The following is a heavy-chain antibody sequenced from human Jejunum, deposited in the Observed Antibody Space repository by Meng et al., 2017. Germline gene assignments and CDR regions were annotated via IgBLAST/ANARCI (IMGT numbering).Heavy chain of an antibody. V-gene: IGHV3-21*01. J-gene: IGHJ4*02. D-gene: IGHD3-16*01. CDR2: VSSSSTFI. CDR1: GFIFDNYN. CDR3: ARDNWGAVGFDY. Sequence: GESLKISCAASGFIFDNYNMNWVRQAPGKGLEWLSSVSSSSTFIYYANSVKGRFTIFRDNAKNSLYLQINSLRVEDTAVYYCARDNWGAVGFDYWGQRTEVTVPS.